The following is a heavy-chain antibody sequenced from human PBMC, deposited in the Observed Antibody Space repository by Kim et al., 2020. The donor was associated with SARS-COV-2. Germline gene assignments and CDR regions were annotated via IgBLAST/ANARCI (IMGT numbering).Heavy chain of an antibody. Sequence: ASVKVSCKASGFTFSIYGISWVRQAPGQGLEWMGWISAYSGKTNYAQKFQGRVTMTTDTSTSTAYMELRSLTSDDTAVYYCARDGELMRIKWDLWYFDPWGRGTLVTVSS. D-gene: IGHD3-10*01. V-gene: IGHV1-18*04. CDR1: GFTFSIYG. CDR2: ISAYSGKT. CDR3: ARDGELMRIKWDLWYFDP. J-gene: IGHJ2*01.